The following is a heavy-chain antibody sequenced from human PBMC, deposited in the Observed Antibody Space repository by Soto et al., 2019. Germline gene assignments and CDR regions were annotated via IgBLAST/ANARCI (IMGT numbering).Heavy chain of an antibody. V-gene: IGHV1-69*12. CDR1: GGTFSNYA. J-gene: IGHJ6*02. CDR3: ARVEAVAGLYNYHGLDV. D-gene: IGHD6-19*01. Sequence: QVQLVQSGAEVKKPGSSVKVSCKVSGGTFSNYATDWVRLAPGHGLEWMGGIVPIFGTTYYTQKFQGRATIIADDSTTTAYLEMSRLRSEDTAIYYCARVEAVAGLYNYHGLDVWGQGTAVTVSS. CDR2: IVPIFGTT.